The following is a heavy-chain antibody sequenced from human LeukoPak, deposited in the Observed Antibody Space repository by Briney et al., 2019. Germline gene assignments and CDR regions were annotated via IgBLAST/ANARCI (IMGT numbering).Heavy chain of an antibody. CDR2: IYYSGNT. CDR3: ARGNGYSGYDFPYYFDY. CDR1: GVSISSSNSY. V-gene: IGHV4-39*01. J-gene: IGHJ4*02. Sequence: SETLSLTCTVSGVSISSSNSYWGWIRQPPGKGLEGVGSIYYSGNTYYNASLKSQVSISIDTSKNQFSLRLTSVTAADTAVYYCARGNGYSGYDFPYYFDYWGQGTLVTVSS. D-gene: IGHD5-12*01.